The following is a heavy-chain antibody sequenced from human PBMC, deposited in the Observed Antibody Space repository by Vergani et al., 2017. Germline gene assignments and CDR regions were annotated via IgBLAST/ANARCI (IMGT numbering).Heavy chain of an antibody. D-gene: IGHD3-10*01. CDR1: GGSFSGYY. V-gene: IGHV4-34*01. J-gene: IGHJ4*02. CDR3: ARGFTVRGVIDY. CDR2: INHSGST. Sequence: QVQLQQWGAGLLKPSETLSLTCAVYGGSFSGYYWSWIRQPPGKGLEWSGEINHSGSTNYNPSLKSRVTISVDTSKNQFSLKLSSVTAADTAVYYCARGFTVRGVIDYWGQGTLVTVSS.